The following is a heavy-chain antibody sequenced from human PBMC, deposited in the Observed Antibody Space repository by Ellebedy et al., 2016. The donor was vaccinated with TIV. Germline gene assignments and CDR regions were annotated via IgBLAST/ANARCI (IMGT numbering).Heavy chain of an antibody. CDR1: GFPFSSYA. D-gene: IGHD6-19*01. V-gene: IGHV3-23*01. CDR3: AKGIKYNGWFALAH. J-gene: IGHJ4*02. CDR2: VRGGGGGA. Sequence: PGGSLRLSCAASGFPFSSYAMAWIRQAPGKGLEFVSGVRGGGGGADYADSVRGRFTVSRDNSNNTLYLQMSSLRVDDTAVYFCAKGIKYNGWFALAHWGQGAPVIVSS.